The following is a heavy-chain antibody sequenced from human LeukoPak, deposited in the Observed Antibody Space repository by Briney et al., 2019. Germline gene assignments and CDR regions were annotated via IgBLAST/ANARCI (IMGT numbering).Heavy chain of an antibody. CDR3: ARGATSYYYYYGMDV. CDR2: INPSGGST. CDR1: GYTFTSYY. Sequence: ASVKVSCKASGYTFTSYYMHWVRQAPGQGLEWMGIINPSGGSTSYAQKFQGRVTITRDTSASTAYMELSSLRSEDTAVYYCARGATSYYYYYGMDVWGQGTTVTVSS. D-gene: IGHD4/OR15-4a*01. J-gene: IGHJ6*02. V-gene: IGHV1-46*01.